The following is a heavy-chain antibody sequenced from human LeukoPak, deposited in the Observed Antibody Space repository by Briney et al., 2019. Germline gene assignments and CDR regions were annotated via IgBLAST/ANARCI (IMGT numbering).Heavy chain of an antibody. CDR1: GFTFSSYS. CDR2: ISSSSSTI. Sequence: GSLRLSCAASGFTFSSYSMNWVRQAPGKGLEWVSYISSSSSTIYYADSVKGRFTISRDNAKNSLYLQMNSLKTEDTAVYYCTTDTRKYYDFWSGYQFDYWGQGTLVTVSS. J-gene: IGHJ4*02. D-gene: IGHD3-3*01. V-gene: IGHV3-48*01. CDR3: TTDTRKYYDFWSGYQFDY.